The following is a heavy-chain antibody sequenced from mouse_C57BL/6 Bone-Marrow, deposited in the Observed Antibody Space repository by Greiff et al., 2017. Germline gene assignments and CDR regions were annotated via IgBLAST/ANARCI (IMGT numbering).Heavy chain of an antibody. CDR2: ISDGGSYT. Sequence: EVQLVESGGGLVKPGGSLKLSCAASGFTFSSYAMSWVRQTPEKRLEWVATISDGGSYTYYPDNVKGRFTLSRDNAKNNLYLQLSHLKSEDTAVDYCARDQDGSSYWYFDVWGTGTTVTVSS. CDR3: ARDQDGSSYWYFDV. V-gene: IGHV5-4*01. J-gene: IGHJ1*03. D-gene: IGHD1-1*01. CDR1: GFTFSSYA.